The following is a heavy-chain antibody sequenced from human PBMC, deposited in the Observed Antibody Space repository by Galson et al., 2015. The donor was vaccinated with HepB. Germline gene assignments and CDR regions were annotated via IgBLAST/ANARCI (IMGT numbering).Heavy chain of an antibody. Sequence: SVKVSCKASGYTFTSYGISWVRQAPGQGLEWMGWISAYNGNTNYAQKLQGRVTMTTDTSTSTAYMELSSLRSEDTAVYYCAGEDIVATIGGFYYYGMDVWGQGTTVTVSS. CDR1: GYTFTSYG. CDR2: ISAYNGNT. CDR3: AGEDIVATIGGFYYYGMDV. J-gene: IGHJ6*02. D-gene: IGHD5-12*01. V-gene: IGHV1-18*01.